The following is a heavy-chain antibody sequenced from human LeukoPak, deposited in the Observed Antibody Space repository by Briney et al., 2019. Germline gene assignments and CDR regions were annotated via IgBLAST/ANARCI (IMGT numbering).Heavy chain of an antibody. Sequence: PGGPLRLSCAASGFTFSSYAMPWVRQAPGKGLEWVAVISYDGSNKYYADSVKGRFTISRDNSKNTLYLQMNSLRAEDTAVYYCARDIRGSSGWTYYYYGMDVWGQGTTVTVSS. J-gene: IGHJ6*02. CDR1: GFTFSSYA. V-gene: IGHV3-30-3*01. CDR2: ISYDGSNK. D-gene: IGHD6-19*01. CDR3: ARDIRGSSGWTYYYYGMDV.